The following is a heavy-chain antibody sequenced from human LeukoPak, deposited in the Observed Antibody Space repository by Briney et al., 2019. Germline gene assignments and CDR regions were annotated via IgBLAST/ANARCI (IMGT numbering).Heavy chain of an antibody. CDR3: ARVPVRMLGFRWFDP. D-gene: IGHD3-10*02. CDR2: MNPNSGNT. Sequence: ASVKVSCKASGYTFTSYDINWVREATGQGLEWMGWMNPNSGNTGYAQKFQGRVTMTRNTSISTAYMELSSLRSEDTAVYYCARVPVRMLGFRWFDPWGQGTLVTVSS. V-gene: IGHV1-8*01. J-gene: IGHJ5*02. CDR1: GYTFTSYD.